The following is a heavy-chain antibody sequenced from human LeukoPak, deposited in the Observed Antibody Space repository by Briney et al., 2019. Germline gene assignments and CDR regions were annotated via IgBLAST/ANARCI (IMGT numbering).Heavy chain of an antibody. CDR1: GGSISSSSYY. V-gene: IGHV4-39*07. Sequence: SETLSLTCTVSGGSISSSSYYWGWIRQPPGKGLEWIGSIYYSGSTYYNPSLKSRVTISVDTSKNQFSLKLSSVTAADTAVYYCARVGISSDIWFDLWGQGTLVIVSS. CDR2: IYYSGST. J-gene: IGHJ5*02. D-gene: IGHD6-19*01. CDR3: ARVGISSDIWFDL.